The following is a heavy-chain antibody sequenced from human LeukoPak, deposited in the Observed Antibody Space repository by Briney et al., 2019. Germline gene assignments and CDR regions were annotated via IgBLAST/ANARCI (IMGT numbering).Heavy chain of an antibody. J-gene: IGHJ4*02. Sequence: GGSLRLSCAASGFTFSSYSMNWVRQAPGKGLEWVSYISSSSNTIYYADSVKGRFTISRDNAKNSLYLQMNSLRADDTAVYYCARDSYYYDSSGYYANFDYWGQGTLVTVSS. CDR3: ARDSYYYDSSGYYANFDY. V-gene: IGHV3-48*01. CDR1: GFTFSSYS. D-gene: IGHD3-22*01. CDR2: ISSSSNTI.